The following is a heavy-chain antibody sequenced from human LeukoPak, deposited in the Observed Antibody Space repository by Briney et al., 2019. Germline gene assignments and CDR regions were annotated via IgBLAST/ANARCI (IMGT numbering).Heavy chain of an antibody. V-gene: IGHV3-30*18. D-gene: IGHD2-21*01. CDR3: AKGNYGGSPFDP. CDR1: GFSFSRSG. Sequence: PGRSLRLSCADSGFSFSRSGMHWVRQAPGKGLEWVAVTSFDVYNKNYADSVKGRVTISRDDSHNTLYLQMNSLRGEDTAVYFCAKGNYGGSPFDPWGEGTLLTASS. CDR2: TSFDVYNK. J-gene: IGHJ5*02.